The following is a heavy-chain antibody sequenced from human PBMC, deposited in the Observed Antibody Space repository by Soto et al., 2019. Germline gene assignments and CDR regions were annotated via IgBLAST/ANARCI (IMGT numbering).Heavy chain of an antibody. V-gene: IGHV3-72*01. CDR3: AMLGGWSGGSSGMDV. CDR2: IRRKANSYTT. Sequence: EVQLVESGGGLVQPGGSLRLSCAASGLFFSDYHMDWVRQAPGKGLEWVGRIRRKANSYTTEYAASVKGRFTISRDDSKNSLYLQMNSLKSEDTAVYYCAMLGGWSGGSSGMDVWGQGTTVTVSS. CDR1: GLFFSDYH. D-gene: IGHD6-19*01. J-gene: IGHJ6*02.